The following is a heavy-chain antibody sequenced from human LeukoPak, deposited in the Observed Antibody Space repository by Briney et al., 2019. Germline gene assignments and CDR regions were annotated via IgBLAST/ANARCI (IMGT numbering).Heavy chain of an antibody. CDR1: GGSISSGDYY. CDR2: IYYSGST. V-gene: IGHV4-30-4*01. J-gene: IGHJ5*02. Sequence: SETLSLTCTVSGGSISSGDYYWSWIRQPPGKGLEWIGYIYYSGSTYYNPSLKSRVTISVDTSKNQFSLKLSSVTAADTAVYYCARGSSYGYVVWFDPWGQGTLVTVSS. CDR3: ARGSSYGYVVWFDP. D-gene: IGHD5-18*01.